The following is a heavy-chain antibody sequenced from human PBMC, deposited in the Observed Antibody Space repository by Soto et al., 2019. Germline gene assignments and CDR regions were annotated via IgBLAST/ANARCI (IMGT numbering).Heavy chain of an antibody. CDR3: AKAGEGAYCSSTSCHYPHYYYYGMDV. CDR1: GFTFSSYA. V-gene: IGHV3-23*01. D-gene: IGHD2-2*01. CDR2: ISGSGGST. Sequence: EVQLLESGGGLVQPGGSLRLSCAASGFTFSSYAMSWVRQAPGKGLEWVSAISGSGGSTYYADSVKGRFTISRDNSKNTLYLQMNSLRAEDTAVYYCAKAGEGAYCSSTSCHYPHYYYYGMDVWGQGTTVTVSS. J-gene: IGHJ6*02.